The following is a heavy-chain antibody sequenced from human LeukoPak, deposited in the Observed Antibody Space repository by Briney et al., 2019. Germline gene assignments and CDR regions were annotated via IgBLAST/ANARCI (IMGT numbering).Heavy chain of an antibody. D-gene: IGHD3-9*01. CDR2: IYWDDDK. CDR3: ARAYDILTGYSPFDY. Sequence: SGPTLVNPTQTLTLTCTFSGFSLSTSGVGVGWIRQPPGKALEWLALIYWDDDKRYSPSMKSRLTITKDTSKNQVVLTMTNMDPVDTATYYCARAYDILTGYSPFDYWGQGTLVTVSS. V-gene: IGHV2-5*02. J-gene: IGHJ4*02. CDR1: GFSLSTSGVG.